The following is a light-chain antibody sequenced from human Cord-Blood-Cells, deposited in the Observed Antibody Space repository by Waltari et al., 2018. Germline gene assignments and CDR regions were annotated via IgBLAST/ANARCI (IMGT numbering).Light chain of an antibody. CDR1: SSDVGRSTL. CDR2: EVS. Sequence: QSSLTQPASVSGSPGQSITISCTGPSSDVGRSTLVPWYQQHPGKAPTLMIYEVSRRPSGVSKRFSASKSGNTASLTISGLQAEDEADYYCCSYAGSSTFKWVIGGGTKLSFL. CDR3: CSYAGSSTFKWV. V-gene: IGLV2-23*02. J-gene: IGLJ3*02.